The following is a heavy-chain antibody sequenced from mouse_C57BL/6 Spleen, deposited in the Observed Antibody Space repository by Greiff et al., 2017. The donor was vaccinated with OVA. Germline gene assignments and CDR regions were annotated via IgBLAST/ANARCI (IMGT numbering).Heavy chain of an antibody. CDR3: ARTLTGRGAY. CDR2: INPGRGGT. D-gene: IGHD4-1*01. J-gene: IGHJ3*01. CDR1: GYAFTNYL. V-gene: IGHV1-54*01. Sequence: QVQLQQSGAELVRPGTSVKVSCKASGYAFTNYLIEWVKQRPGQGLEWIGVINPGRGGTNYNEKFKGKATLTADKSSSTAYMQLSSLTSEDSAVYFCARTLTGRGAYWGQGTLVTVSA.